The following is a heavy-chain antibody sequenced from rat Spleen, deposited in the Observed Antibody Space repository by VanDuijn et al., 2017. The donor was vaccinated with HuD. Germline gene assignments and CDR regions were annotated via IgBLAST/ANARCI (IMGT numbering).Heavy chain of an antibody. D-gene: IGHD4-3*01. V-gene: IGHV4-2*01. CDR1: GFNFNDHW. J-gene: IGHJ2*01. CDR2: IKKDSTTI. CDR3: VREEVGVRD. Sequence: EVKLVESGGGLVQPGRSLKLSCAASGFNFNDHWMGWVRQAPGKGLEWIGEIKKDSTTIIYSPSLKDKFTVSRDNAQNTLYLQMSKLGSEDTAIYYCVREEVGVRDWGQGVMVTVSS.